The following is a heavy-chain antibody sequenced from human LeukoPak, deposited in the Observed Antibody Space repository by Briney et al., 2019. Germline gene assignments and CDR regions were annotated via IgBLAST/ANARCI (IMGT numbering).Heavy chain of an antibody. Sequence: PGGSLRLSCAASGFTFRTYAMSWVRQAPGKGLEWVSVIVNSGVTTYYADSVKGRFTISRDNSKNTLYLQMNTLRAEDTAVCYCAKWQGGPTQKWKIDYWGQGTLVTVSS. J-gene: IGHJ4*02. CDR1: GFTFRTYA. CDR2: IVNSGVTT. V-gene: IGHV3-23*01. D-gene: IGHD1-1*01. CDR3: AKWQGGPTQKWKIDY.